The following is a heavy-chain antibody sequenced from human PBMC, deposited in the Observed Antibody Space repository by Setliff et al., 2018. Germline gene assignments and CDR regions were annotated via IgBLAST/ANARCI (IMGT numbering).Heavy chain of an antibody. CDR1: GGSMTDFF. CDR3: ARGYYNFLSGYYTPYYFDY. J-gene: IGHJ4*02. CDR2: IYYSGNT. V-gene: IGHV4-59*01. D-gene: IGHD3-3*01. Sequence: SETLSLTCSVAGGSMTDFFWHWFRRPPGKGLEWIGYIYYSGNTNYNPSLKSRVTISVDTSKNQFSLKLSSVTAADTAVYFCARGYYNFLSGYYTPYYFDYWGQGTLVTVSS.